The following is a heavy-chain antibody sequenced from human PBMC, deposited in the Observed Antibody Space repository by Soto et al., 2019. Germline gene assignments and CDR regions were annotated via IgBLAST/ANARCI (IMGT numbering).Heavy chain of an antibody. D-gene: IGHD3-10*01. CDR1: GGSISSGGYY. CDR2: IYYSGST. J-gene: IGHJ4*02. CDR3: ARGRITMVRGVTRFDY. V-gene: IGHV4-31*03. Sequence: KPSETLSLTCTVSGGSISSGGYYWSWIRQHPGKGLEWIGYIYYSGSTYYNPSLKSRVTISVDTSKNQFSLKLSSVTAADTAVYYCARGRITMVRGVTRFDYWGQGTLVTVSS.